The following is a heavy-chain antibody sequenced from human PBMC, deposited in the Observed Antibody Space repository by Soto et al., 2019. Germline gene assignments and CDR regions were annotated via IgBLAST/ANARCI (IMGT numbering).Heavy chain of an antibody. D-gene: IGHD2-2*02. J-gene: IGHJ6*02. Sequence: ASVKVSCKASGYTFTSYGISWVRQAPGQGLEWMGWISAYNGNTNYAQKLQGRVTMTTDTSTSTAYMELRSLTSDDTAVYYCARAAYCSRTSCYRMDVWGQGTTVAVSS. CDR3: ARAAYCSRTSCYRMDV. CDR2: ISAYNGNT. CDR1: GYTFTSYG. V-gene: IGHV1-18*04.